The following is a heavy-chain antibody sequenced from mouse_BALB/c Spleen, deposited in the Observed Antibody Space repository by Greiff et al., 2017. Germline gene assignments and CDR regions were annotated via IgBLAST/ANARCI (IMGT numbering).Heavy chain of an antibody. CDR3: TRYGYYEAWFAY. V-gene: IGHV1S81*02. D-gene: IGHD2-3*01. CDR2: INPSNGGT. J-gene: IGHJ3*01. CDR1: GYTFTSYY. Sequence: QVQLKQSGAELVKPGASVKLSCKASGYTFTSYYMYWVKQRPGQGLEWIGGINPSNGGTNFNEKFKSKATLTVDKSSSTAYMQLSSLTSEDSAVYYCTRYGYYEAWFAYWGQGTLVTVSA.